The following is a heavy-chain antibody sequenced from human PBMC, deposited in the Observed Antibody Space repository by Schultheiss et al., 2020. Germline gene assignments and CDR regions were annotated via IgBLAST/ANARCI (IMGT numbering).Heavy chain of an antibody. D-gene: IGHD2-2*01. CDR3: ASWGYCSSTSCLSQYYYMDV. J-gene: IGHJ6*03. CDR1: GGSISSSNW. Sequence: SETLSLTCAVSGGSISSSNWWSWVRQPPGKGLEWIGGIYHSGSTNYNPSLKSRVTISVDKSKNQFSLKLSSVTAANTSVYYCASWGYCSSTSCLSQYYYMDVWGKGSTV. V-gene: IGHV4-4*02. CDR2: IYHSGST.